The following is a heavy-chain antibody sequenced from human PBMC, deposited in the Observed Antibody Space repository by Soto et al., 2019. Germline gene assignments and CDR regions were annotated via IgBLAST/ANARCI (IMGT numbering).Heavy chain of an antibody. D-gene: IGHD4-17*01. Sequence: QVQLQESGPRLVKPSETLSLTCNVSGGSISNNYWTWIRQPAGKGLEWIGRIYSNGRTNFNPSLKSRISMSIDTSKNQFSLKLTSVTAADMAVYYCARSYRDSYEHWGQGTLVTVSS. CDR2: IYSNGRT. J-gene: IGHJ1*01. CDR1: GGSISNNY. V-gene: IGHV4-4*07. CDR3: ARSYRDSYEH.